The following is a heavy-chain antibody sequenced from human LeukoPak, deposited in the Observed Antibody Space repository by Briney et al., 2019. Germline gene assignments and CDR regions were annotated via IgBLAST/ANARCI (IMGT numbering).Heavy chain of an antibody. V-gene: IGHV4-59*01. CDR1: GGSISSYY. CDR2: IYYSGST. J-gene: IGHJ3*02. D-gene: IGHD6-13*01. Sequence: PSETLSLTCTVSGGSISSYYWSWIRQPPGKGLEWIGYIYYSGSTNYNPSLKSRVTISVDTSKNQFSLKLSSVTAADTAVYYCARVTSSRGDAFDIWGQGTMVTVSS. CDR3: ARVTSSRGDAFDI.